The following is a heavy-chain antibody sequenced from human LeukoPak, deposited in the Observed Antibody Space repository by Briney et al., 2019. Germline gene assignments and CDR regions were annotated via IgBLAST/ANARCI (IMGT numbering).Heavy chain of an antibody. Sequence: GESLKISCKGSGYSFTSYWIGWVRQMPGKGLEWMGIIYPGDSDTRYSPSFQGQVTISADKSISTAYLQWSSLKASDTALYYCARQKGSIVGATTVWEYWGQGTLVTVSS. J-gene: IGHJ4*02. CDR1: GYSFTSYW. D-gene: IGHD1-26*01. V-gene: IGHV5-51*01. CDR3: ARQKGSIVGATTVWEY. CDR2: IYPGDSDT.